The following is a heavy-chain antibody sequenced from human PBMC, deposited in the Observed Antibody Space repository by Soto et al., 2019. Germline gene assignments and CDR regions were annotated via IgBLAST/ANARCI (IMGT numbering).Heavy chain of an antibody. D-gene: IGHD6-19*01. CDR2: ISAYNGNT. V-gene: IGHV1-18*01. CDR3: ARLEYSSGWYEGFDP. J-gene: IGHJ5*02. CDR1: GYTFTSYG. Sequence: ASVKVSCKASGYTFTSYGISWVRQAPGQGLEWMGWISAYNGNTNYAQKLQGRVTMTTDTSTSTAYMELRSLRSDDTAVYYCARLEYSSGWYEGFDPWGQGTLVTVSS.